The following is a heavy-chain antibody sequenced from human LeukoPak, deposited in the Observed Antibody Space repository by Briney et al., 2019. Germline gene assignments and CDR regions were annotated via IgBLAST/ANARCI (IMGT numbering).Heavy chain of an antibody. CDR3: AKEPWGGIVGGAAMDY. V-gene: IGHV3-48*03. CDR1: GFTFSSYE. Sequence: PGGSLRLSCAASGFTFSSYEMNWVRQAPGKGLEWVSYISSSGSTIYYADSVKGRFTISRDNAKNSLYLQMNSLRAEDTAVYYCAKEPWGGIVGGAAMDYWGQGTLVTVSS. CDR2: ISSSGSTI. J-gene: IGHJ4*02. D-gene: IGHD1-26*01.